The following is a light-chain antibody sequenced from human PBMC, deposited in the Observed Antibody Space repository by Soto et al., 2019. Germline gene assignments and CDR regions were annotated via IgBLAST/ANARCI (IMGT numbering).Light chain of an antibody. Sequence: LTQPRSVSGSPGQSVTISCTGTNSDVGAYTFVSWYQQLPGKAPKLIISAVSYRPSGVPDRFSGSKSGNTASLTISGLQTEDEADYYCFSYTASDMWVFGGGTKVTVL. CDR1: NSDVGAYTF. CDR2: AVS. J-gene: IGLJ3*02. V-gene: IGLV2-11*01. CDR3: FSYTASDMWV.